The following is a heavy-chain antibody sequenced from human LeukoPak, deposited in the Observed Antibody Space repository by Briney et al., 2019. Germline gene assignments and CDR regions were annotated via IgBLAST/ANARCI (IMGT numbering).Heavy chain of an antibody. Sequence: GGSLRLSCAASGFTFSSYAMSWVRQAPGKGLEWVANIKQDGSEKYYVDSVKGRFTISRDNAKNSLYLQMNSLRAEDTAVYYCARDSLGATDDYWGQGTLVTVSS. CDR3: ARDSLGATDDY. J-gene: IGHJ4*02. CDR2: IKQDGSEK. CDR1: GFTFSSYA. V-gene: IGHV3-7*01. D-gene: IGHD5-12*01.